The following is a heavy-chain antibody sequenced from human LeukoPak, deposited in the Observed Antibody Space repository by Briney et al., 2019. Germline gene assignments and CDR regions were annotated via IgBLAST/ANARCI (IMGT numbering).Heavy chain of an antibody. CDR1: GGSISSSSYS. Sequence: SETLSLTCTVSGGSISSSSYSWGWIRQPPGKGLEWIGSIYYSGSTNYNPSLKSRVTISVDTSKNQFSLKLSSVTAADTAVYYCAGSMSYCSSTSCLYGMDVWGQGTTVTVSS. J-gene: IGHJ6*02. CDR2: IYYSGST. D-gene: IGHD2-2*01. CDR3: AGSMSYCSSTSCLYGMDV. V-gene: IGHV4-39*07.